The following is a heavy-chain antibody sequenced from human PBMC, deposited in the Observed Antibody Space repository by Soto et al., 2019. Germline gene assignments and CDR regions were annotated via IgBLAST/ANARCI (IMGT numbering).Heavy chain of an antibody. CDR1: GFTFSSYA. J-gene: IGHJ4*02. CDR2: ISGSGGTT. D-gene: IGHD1-26*01. Sequence: GSLRLSCAASGFTFSSYAMSWVRQAPGKGLEWVSIISGSGGTTFYADSVKGRFTISRDNAKNTLYLQMNSLRAEDMAVYYCAKGWSTSWYYFDYWGQGTLVTVSS. CDR3: AKGWSTSWYYFDY. V-gene: IGHV3-23*01.